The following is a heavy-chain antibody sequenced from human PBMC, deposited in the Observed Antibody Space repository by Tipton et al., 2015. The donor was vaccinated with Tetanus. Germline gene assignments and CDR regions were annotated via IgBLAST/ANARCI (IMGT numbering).Heavy chain of an antibody. Sequence: TLSLTCTVSGGSISSYYWSWIRQPPGKGLEWIGYIYYSGSTNYNPSLKSRVTISVDTSKNQFSLNLTSLTAADTAVYYCASLPKHWLAPRGAPWGQGTLVTVSS. CDR3: ASLPKHWLAPRGAP. D-gene: IGHD6-19*01. CDR1: GGSISSYY. J-gene: IGHJ5*02. CDR2: IYYSGST. V-gene: IGHV4-59*08.